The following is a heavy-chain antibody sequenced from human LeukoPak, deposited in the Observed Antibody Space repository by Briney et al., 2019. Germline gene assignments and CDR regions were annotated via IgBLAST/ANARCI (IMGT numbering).Heavy chain of an antibody. CDR3: ARRTNGMDA. J-gene: IGHJ6*02. CDR1: GGSISSSSSY. V-gene: IGHV4-39*01. Sequence: SETLSLTCTVSGGSISSSSSYWVWIRQPPGKGLEWIGSIYYSGSTYYNSSLKSRVTISVDTSKNQFSLRLSSVTAADTAVYYCARRTNGMDAWGQGTTVTVSS. CDR2: IYYSGST.